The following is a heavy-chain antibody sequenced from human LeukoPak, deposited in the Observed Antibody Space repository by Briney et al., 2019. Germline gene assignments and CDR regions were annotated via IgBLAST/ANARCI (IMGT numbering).Heavy chain of an antibody. Sequence: KPSETLSFTCKVSGGSLTNYYWSWIRQPPGKRLEYIGYIYYSGSSGTYNPSLKSRVTMSVDTSKNQFSLKLSSVTAADTAVYYCARVADFWRGYYDYWGQGTLVTVSS. D-gene: IGHD3-3*01. CDR1: GGSLTNYY. J-gene: IGHJ4*02. CDR3: ARVADFWRGYYDY. V-gene: IGHV4-59*01. CDR2: IYYSGSS.